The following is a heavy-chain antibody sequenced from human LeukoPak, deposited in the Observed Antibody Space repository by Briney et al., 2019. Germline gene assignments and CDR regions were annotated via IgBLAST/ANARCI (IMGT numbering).Heavy chain of an antibody. CDR3: VRDNNWAFDY. Sequence: GGSLRLSCAASGFTFSSYSMNWVRQAPGKGLEWVSKIGVSSSHVIYAESVKGRFTISRDNAKNSLYLQMNSLSDEDTAVYFCVRDNNWAFDYWGQGTLVTVSS. CDR1: GFTFSSYS. V-gene: IGHV3-48*02. D-gene: IGHD1-1*01. CDR2: IGVSSSHV. J-gene: IGHJ4*02.